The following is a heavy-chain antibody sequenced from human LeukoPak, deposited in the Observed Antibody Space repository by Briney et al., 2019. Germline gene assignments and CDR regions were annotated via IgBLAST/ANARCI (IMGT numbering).Heavy chain of an antibody. V-gene: IGHV3-48*03. CDR3: ARGKLELRGYYFDY. D-gene: IGHD1-7*01. Sequence: PGGSLRLSCAASGFTFSSYEMNWVRQAPGKGLEWVSYISSSGSTIYYADSVKGRFTISRDNAKNSLYLQMNSLRAEDTAVYYCARGKLELRGYYFDYWGQGTLVTVSS. CDR2: ISSSGSTI. J-gene: IGHJ4*02. CDR1: GFTFSSYE.